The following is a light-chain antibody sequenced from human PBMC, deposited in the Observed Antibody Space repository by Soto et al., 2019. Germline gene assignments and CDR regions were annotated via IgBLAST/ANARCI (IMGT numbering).Light chain of an antibody. J-gene: IGKJ1*01. CDR3: QQTYSSSWT. CDR1: QDISNL. Sequence: DIQMTQSPSSLSASVGDRVTITCQASQDISNLLNWYQHKPGKAPKLLIYGASRLQTGVPSRFSGSGSGTDFTLTVSSLQPEDFATYYCQQTYSSSWTFGQGTKVDI. V-gene: IGKV1-39*01. CDR2: GAS.